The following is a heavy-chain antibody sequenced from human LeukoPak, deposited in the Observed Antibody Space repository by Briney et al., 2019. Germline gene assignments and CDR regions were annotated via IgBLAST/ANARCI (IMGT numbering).Heavy chain of an antibody. V-gene: IGHV1-69*13. CDR3: ARDWALSTMVRGVITVGDAFDI. D-gene: IGHD3-10*01. J-gene: IGHJ3*02. Sequence: GASVKVSCKASGGTFSSYAISWVRQAPGQGLEWMGGIIPIFGTANYAQKFQGRVTITADESTSTAYMELSSLRSEDTAVYYCARDWALSTMVRGVITVGDAFDIWGQGTMVTVSS. CDR2: IIPIFGTA. CDR1: GGTFSSYA.